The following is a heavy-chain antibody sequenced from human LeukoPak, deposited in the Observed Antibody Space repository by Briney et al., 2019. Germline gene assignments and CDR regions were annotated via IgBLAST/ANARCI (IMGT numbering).Heavy chain of an antibody. V-gene: IGHV3-30*03. CDR2: ISYDGSNK. CDR3: ARDPYLDSSGPPLGWFDP. D-gene: IGHD3-22*01. CDR1: GFTFSTYG. J-gene: IGHJ5*02. Sequence: GGSLRLSCAASGFTFSTYGMHWVRQAPGKGLEWVAVISYDGSNKYYADSVKGRFTISRDNSKNTLYLQMNSLRAEDTAVYYCARDPYLDSSGPPLGWFDPWGQGTLVTVSS.